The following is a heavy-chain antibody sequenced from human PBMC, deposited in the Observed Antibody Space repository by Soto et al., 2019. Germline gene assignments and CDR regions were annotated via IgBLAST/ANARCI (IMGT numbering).Heavy chain of an antibody. CDR1: GFTFSTYS. J-gene: IGHJ4*02. D-gene: IGHD3-10*01. Sequence: GSLRLSCAASGFTFSTYSMNWVRQAPGKGLEWVSYINYSGSTYYTPSLKSRVTISVDTSKNQFSLKLSSVTAADTAVYYCARGIGGITIDYWGQGTLVTVSS. CDR2: INYSGST. V-gene: IGHV4-59*06. CDR3: ARGIGGITIDY.